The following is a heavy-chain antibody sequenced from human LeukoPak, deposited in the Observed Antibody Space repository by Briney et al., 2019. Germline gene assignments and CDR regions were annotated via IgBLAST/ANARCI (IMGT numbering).Heavy chain of an antibody. CDR2: INHSGST. J-gene: IGHJ4*02. CDR1: GGSFSGYY. V-gene: IGHV4-34*01. D-gene: IGHD5-24*01. CDR3: ASINFYFDY. Sequence: SETLSLTCAVYGGSFSGYYWSWIRQPPGKGLEWIGEINHSGSTYYNPSLKSRVTISVDTSKNQFSLKLSSVTAADTAVYYCASINFYFDYWGQGTLVTVSS.